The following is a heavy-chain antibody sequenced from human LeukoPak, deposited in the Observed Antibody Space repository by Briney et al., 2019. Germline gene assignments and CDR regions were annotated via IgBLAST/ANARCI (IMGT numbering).Heavy chain of an antibody. D-gene: IGHD5-12*01. V-gene: IGHV3-74*01. Sequence: GGSLRLSCAASGFTFKLYWMHWVRQVPGKAPVWVSRINDDGSDTRYADSVKGRFTISRDDATNMVFLQMNSLRPEDTAVYYCARGKYGGYSIDYWGQGTLVTVSS. CDR2: INDDGSDT. CDR3: ARGKYGGYSIDY. J-gene: IGHJ4*02. CDR1: GFTFKLYW.